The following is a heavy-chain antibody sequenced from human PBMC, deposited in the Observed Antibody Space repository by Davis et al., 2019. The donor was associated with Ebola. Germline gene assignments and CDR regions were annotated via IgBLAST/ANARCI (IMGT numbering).Heavy chain of an antibody. V-gene: IGHV3-21*01. CDR3: ARGGRWYDIMTEASLMDV. D-gene: IGHD3-9*01. Sequence: GESLKISCAASGFTFSTYSMSWVRQAPGKGLEWVSSISSDSDYIYYADSAKGRFTISRDNAKNSLYLQMNGLRGEDAAVYYCARGGRWYDIMTEASLMDVWGKGTTVAVSS. CDR2: ISSDSDYI. CDR1: GFTFSTYS. J-gene: IGHJ6*04.